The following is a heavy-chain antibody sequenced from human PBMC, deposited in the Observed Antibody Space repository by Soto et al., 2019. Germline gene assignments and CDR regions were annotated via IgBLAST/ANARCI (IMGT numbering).Heavy chain of an antibody. D-gene: IGHD3-10*01. Sequence: GGSRRLSCLASGFTFSDFAMTWVRHVPGRGLEWVASLDGAGGSTYYAESVRGRFSISRDNSQNTLFLQMKRLTVDDTAIYYCAAPRDEYGSGVSWFTYGMDIWGQGTTVTVSS. J-gene: IGHJ6*02. V-gene: IGHV3-23*01. CDR2: LDGAGGST. CDR1: GFTFSDFA. CDR3: AAPRDEYGSGVSWFTYGMDI.